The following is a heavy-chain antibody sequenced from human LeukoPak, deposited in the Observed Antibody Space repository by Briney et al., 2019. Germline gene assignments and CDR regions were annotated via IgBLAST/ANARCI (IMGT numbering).Heavy chain of an antibody. V-gene: IGHV3-23*01. Sequence: GGSLRLSCAASGFTFSSYAMSWVRQAPGKGLEWVSAISGSRGSTYYADSVKGRFTISRDNSKNTLYLQMNSLRAEDTAVYYCAKDLLKSYGDYGTSGAFDIWGQGTLVTVSS. J-gene: IGHJ3*02. CDR2: ISGSRGST. CDR3: AKDLLKSYGDYGTSGAFDI. D-gene: IGHD4-17*01. CDR1: GFTFSSYA.